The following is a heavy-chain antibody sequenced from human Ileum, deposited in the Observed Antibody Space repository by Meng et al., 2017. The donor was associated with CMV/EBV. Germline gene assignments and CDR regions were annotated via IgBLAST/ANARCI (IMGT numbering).Heavy chain of an antibody. V-gene: IGHV3-11*04. Sequence: SCADSGFTCSDYYMAWIRQTPGKGLEWVSYISSGSITIYYADSVKGRFTISRDNAKNTLFLQMNSVTDEDTAVYYCARLADTRTAFDYWGQGSLVTVSS. CDR1: GFTCSDYY. J-gene: IGHJ4*02. CDR3: ARLADTRTAFDY. CDR2: ISSGSITI. D-gene: IGHD2-15*01.